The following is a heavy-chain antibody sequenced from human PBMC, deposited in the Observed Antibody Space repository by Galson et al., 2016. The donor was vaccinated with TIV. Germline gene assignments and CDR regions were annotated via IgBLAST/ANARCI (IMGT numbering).Heavy chain of an antibody. CDR3: AKDRNTALDTYHYYYGMDV. CDR1: GDTFTSYP. CDR2: IIPLFGTA. Sequence: SVKVSCKASGDTFTSYPFNWVRQAPGQGLEWMGGIIPLFGTATYAQKFQGRVTVTADESTSTVYLDLSSLRSEDTAVYYCAKDRNTALDTYHYYYGMDVWGQGTTVTVSS. J-gene: IGHJ6*02. V-gene: IGHV1-69*13. D-gene: IGHD5-18*01.